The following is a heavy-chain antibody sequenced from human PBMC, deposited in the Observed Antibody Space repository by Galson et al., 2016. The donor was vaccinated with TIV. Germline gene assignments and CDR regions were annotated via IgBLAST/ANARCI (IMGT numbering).Heavy chain of an antibody. Sequence: SLRLSCAGSGFAFSSYAMTWIRQAPGKGLERVSLISASGDLIHYPDSVKGRFTVSRDNSKSSLFLQMDSLRVEDTATYYCVKMIGTTAYDYWGQGTLVSVSS. V-gene: IGHV3-23*01. J-gene: IGHJ4*02. CDR3: VKMIGTTAYDY. D-gene: IGHD1/OR15-1a*01. CDR1: GFAFSSYA. CDR2: ISASGDLI.